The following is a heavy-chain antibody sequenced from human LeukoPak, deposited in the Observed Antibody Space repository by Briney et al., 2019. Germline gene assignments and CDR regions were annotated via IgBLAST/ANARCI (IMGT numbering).Heavy chain of an antibody. V-gene: IGHV1-8*03. CDR1: GYTFTSYD. CDR3: ARAGYYDFWSCYRTFDY. D-gene: IGHD3-3*01. Sequence: ASVKVSCKASGYTFTSYDINWVRQATGQGLEWMGWMNPNSGNTGYAQKFQGRVTITRNTSISTAYMELSSLRSEDTAVYYCARAGYYDFWSCYRTFDYWGQGTLVTVSS. J-gene: IGHJ4*02. CDR2: MNPNSGNT.